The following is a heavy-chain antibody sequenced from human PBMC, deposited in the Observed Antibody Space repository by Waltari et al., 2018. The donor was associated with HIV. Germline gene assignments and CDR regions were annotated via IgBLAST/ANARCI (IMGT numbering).Heavy chain of an antibody. D-gene: IGHD3-22*01. CDR3: ASAKRANYYDPPYPFDY. CDR2: IYYSGST. J-gene: IGHJ4*02. V-gene: IGHV4-39*01. Sequence: QLQLQESGPGLVKPSETPSLTCTVSGGSISSSSYSWGWIRQPPGKGLEWIGSIYYSGSTYDNPSLKSRVTISVDTSKNQFSLKLSSVTAADTAVYYCASAKRANYYDPPYPFDYWGQGTLVTVSS. CDR1: GGSISSSSYS.